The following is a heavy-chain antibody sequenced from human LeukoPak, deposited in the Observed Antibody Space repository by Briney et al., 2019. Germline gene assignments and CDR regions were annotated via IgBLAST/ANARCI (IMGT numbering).Heavy chain of an antibody. CDR3: ARHRYYYDSSGYYYQP. Sequence: SETLSLTCTVSGASISSYYWSWVRQPPGKGLEWIGYIYYSGGTNYNPSLTSRVPISLHTSKNQFSLRLSSVTAADTAVYYCARHRYYYDSSGYYYQPWGQGTLVTVSS. J-gene: IGHJ5*02. D-gene: IGHD3-22*01. V-gene: IGHV4-59*01. CDR2: IYYSGGT. CDR1: GASISSYY.